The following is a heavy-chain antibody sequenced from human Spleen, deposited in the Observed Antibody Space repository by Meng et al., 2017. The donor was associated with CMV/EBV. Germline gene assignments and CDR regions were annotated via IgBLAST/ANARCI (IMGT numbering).Heavy chain of an antibody. CDR3: AREARLGYCNYQRCRRRDRYWYLDL. V-gene: IGHV3-11*01. CDR2: ISGDGTI. D-gene: IGHD5-24*01. CDR1: GFTFTDYN. Sequence: GGSLRLSCAASGFTFTDYNMSWIRQAPGKGLEWLSYISGDGTIQYADSVEGRFSISRDITNNSLYLEMKSPRAEDTAIYFCAREARLGYCNYQRCRRRDRYWYLDLWGRGTQVTVSS. J-gene: IGHJ2*01.